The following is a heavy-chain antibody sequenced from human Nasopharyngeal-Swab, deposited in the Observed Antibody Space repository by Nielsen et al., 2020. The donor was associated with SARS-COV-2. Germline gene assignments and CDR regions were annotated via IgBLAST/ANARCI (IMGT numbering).Heavy chain of an antibody. J-gene: IGHJ6*02. D-gene: IGHD6-19*01. CDR2: IWYDGSNK. V-gene: IGHV3-33*01. CDR1: GFTFSSYG. Sequence: GGSLRLSCAASGFTFSSYGMHWVRQAPGKGLEWVAVIWYDGSNKYYADSVKGRFTISRDNSKNTLYLQMNSLRAEDTAVYYCAGDGLRYSSGWHRVDVWGQGTTVTVSS. CDR3: AGDGLRYSSGWHRVDV.